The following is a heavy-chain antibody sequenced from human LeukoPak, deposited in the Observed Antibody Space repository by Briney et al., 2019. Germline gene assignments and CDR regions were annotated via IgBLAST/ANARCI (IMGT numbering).Heavy chain of an antibody. D-gene: IGHD6-19*01. CDR2: ISPGATYI. CDR3: ASRIAVAGMTDYYYGMDV. Sequence: KPGGSLRLSCAASGFTFSDYYLSWIRQAPGKGLEWVSSISPGATYIYYADSMKGRFTISRDSAKNSLYLQMNNLRAEDTAVYYCASRIAVAGMTDYYYGMDVWGQGTTVTVSS. V-gene: IGHV3-11*04. CDR1: GFTFSDYY. J-gene: IGHJ6*02.